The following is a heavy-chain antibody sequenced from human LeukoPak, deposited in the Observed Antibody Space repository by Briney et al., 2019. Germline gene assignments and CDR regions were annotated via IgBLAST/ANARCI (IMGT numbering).Heavy chain of an antibody. CDR2: ISSSSSYI. Sequence: GGSLRLSCAASGFTFSSYSMNWVRQAPGKGLEWVSSISSSSSYIYYADSVKGRFTISRVNAKNSLYLQMNSLRAEDTAVYYCASELLWFGEFDYWGQGTLVTVSS. J-gene: IGHJ4*02. V-gene: IGHV3-21*01. CDR3: ASELLWFGEFDY. D-gene: IGHD3-10*01. CDR1: GFTFSSYS.